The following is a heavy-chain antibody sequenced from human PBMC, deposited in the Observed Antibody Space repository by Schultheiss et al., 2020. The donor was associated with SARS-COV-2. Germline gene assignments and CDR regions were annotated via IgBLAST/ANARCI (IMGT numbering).Heavy chain of an antibody. CDR1: GGSISSYY. D-gene: IGHD2-15*01. J-gene: IGHJ3*02. V-gene: IGHV4-59*12. CDR2: IYYSGST. CDR3: AGVAATPSYAFDI. Sequence: SETLSLTCTVSGGSISSYYWSWIRQPPGKGLEWIGYIYYSGSTNYNPSLKSRVTISVDTSKNQFSLKLSSVTAADTAVYYCAGVAATPSYAFDIWGQGTMVTVSS.